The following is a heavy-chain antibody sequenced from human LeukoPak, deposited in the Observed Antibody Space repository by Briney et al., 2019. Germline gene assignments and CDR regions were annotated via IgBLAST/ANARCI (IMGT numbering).Heavy chain of an antibody. CDR3: TKGQHYADYADY. D-gene: IGHD4-17*01. Sequence: GGSLRPSCAASGFTFSSYEMNWVRQAPGKGLEWVSYISSSGSTIYYADSVKGRFTISRDNAKNSLYLQMNNLRAEDTAVYYCTKGQHYADYADYWGQGTLVTVSS. CDR1: GFTFSSYE. J-gene: IGHJ4*02. V-gene: IGHV3-48*03. CDR2: ISSSGSTI.